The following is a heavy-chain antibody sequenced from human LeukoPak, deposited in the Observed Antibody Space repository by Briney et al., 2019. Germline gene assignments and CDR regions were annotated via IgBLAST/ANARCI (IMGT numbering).Heavy chain of an antibody. Sequence: PGTSLRLSCAASGFNFLIYAMHWVRQAPGKGLEWVAIISYGGDNKYYADSVKGRFTISRDNSKSMLYLQMNGLRPEDTAVYYCSRDGPRDYDILTALDYWGQGTVVSVSS. V-gene: IGHV3-30*04. CDR3: SRDGPRDYDILTALDY. J-gene: IGHJ4*02. D-gene: IGHD3-9*01. CDR1: GFNFLIYA. CDR2: ISYGGDNK.